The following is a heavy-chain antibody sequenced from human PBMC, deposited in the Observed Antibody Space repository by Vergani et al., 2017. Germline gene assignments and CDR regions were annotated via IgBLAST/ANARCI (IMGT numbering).Heavy chain of an antibody. Sequence: QVQLVQSGAEVKKPGSSVKVSCKASGGTFSSYAISWVRQAPGQGLEWMGVIIPIFGTANYAGKFQGSFTITADESTSTADMELSSLRSEDTAVYYCALRIVGANPFDYWGQGTLVTVSS. V-gene: IGHV1-69*01. J-gene: IGHJ4*02. CDR3: ALRIVGANPFDY. CDR2: IIPIFGTA. D-gene: IGHD1-26*01. CDR1: GGTFSSYA.